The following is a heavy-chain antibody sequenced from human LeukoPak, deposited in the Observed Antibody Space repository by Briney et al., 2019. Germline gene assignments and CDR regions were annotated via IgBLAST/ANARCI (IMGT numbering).Heavy chain of an antibody. D-gene: IGHD6-13*01. J-gene: IGHJ4*02. CDR3: ARLGHSSSWYKTIDY. Sequence: SSETLSLTCSVSGVSISSSNSYWGWIRQPPGKGLEWIGSIYYSGSTYYNPSLKSRVTISVDTSKNQFSLKLSSVTAADTAVYYCARLGHSSSWYKTIDYWGQGTLVTVSS. V-gene: IGHV4-39*07. CDR1: GVSISSSNSY. CDR2: IYYSGST.